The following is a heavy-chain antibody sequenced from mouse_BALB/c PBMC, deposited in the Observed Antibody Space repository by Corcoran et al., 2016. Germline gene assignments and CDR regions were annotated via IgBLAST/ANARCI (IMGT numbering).Heavy chain of an antibody. CDR2: INTYTGEP. D-gene: IGHD1-1*01. J-gene: IGHJ1*01. CDR3: ARFSYAGSRAWCFYV. V-gene: IGHV9-3-1*01. CDR1: GYTFTNYG. Sequence: QIQLVQSGPELKKPGETVKISCKASGYTFTNYGMNWVKHAPGKGLKWMGWINTYTGEPTYADDFKGRFAFSLETSASTAYLQINNLKNEDTATYFCARFSYAGSRAWCFYVWGAGTTVTVSS.